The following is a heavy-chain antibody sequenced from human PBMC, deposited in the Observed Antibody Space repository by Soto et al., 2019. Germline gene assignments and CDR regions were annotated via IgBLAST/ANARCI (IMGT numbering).Heavy chain of an antibody. V-gene: IGHV3-30*18. D-gene: IGHD2-2*01. CDR2: ISYDGSNK. Sequence: QVQLVESGGGVVQPGRSLRLSCAASGFTFSSYGMHWVRQAPGKGLEWVAVISYDGSNKYYADSVKGRFTISRDNSKNTLYLQMNSLRAEDTAVYYCAKDGSSVVPAARGAFDIWGQGTMVTVSS. CDR3: AKDGSSVVPAARGAFDI. J-gene: IGHJ3*02. CDR1: GFTFSSYG.